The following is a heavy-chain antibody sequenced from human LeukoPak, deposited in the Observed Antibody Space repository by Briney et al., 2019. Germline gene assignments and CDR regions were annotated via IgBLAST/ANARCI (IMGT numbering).Heavy chain of an antibody. J-gene: IGHJ4*02. V-gene: IGHV3-53*04. CDR2: IFGGGTT. Sequence: PGGSPRLSCAASGFTVSSNYMSWVRQAPGKGLEWVSLIFGGGTTYYADSVKGRFTISRHDSTNTLSLQMNSLRTEDTAVYYCARSGRGSSTDYFDYWSQGTLVTVSS. CDR3: ARSGRGSSTDYFDY. CDR1: GFTVSSNY. D-gene: IGHD2-2*01.